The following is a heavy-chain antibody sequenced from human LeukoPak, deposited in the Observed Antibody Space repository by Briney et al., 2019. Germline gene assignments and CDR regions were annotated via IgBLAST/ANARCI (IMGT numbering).Heavy chain of an antibody. Sequence: PGGSLRLSCAASGFSISSYWMSWVRQAPGKGLEWVANIKQDGSENYYVDSVKGRFTTSRDNAKSSLYLQMNSLRAEDTAVNYCARGNYFGDYVGVGIYFDYWGQGNLVTVSS. CDR1: GFSISSYW. J-gene: IGHJ4*02. D-gene: IGHD4-17*01. V-gene: IGHV3-7*01. CDR3: ARGNYFGDYVGVGIYFDY. CDR2: IKQDGSEN.